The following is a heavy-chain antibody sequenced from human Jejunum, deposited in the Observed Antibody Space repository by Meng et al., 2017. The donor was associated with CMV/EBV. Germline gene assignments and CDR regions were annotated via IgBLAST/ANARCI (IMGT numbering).Heavy chain of an antibody. Sequence: SGFAFNNYAMSWVRQAPGKGLEWVSSISSSDDSTYYADSVKGRFTISRHSFKHTLYLQMNSLRAEDTAVYYCAKDGGTYSGGFDYWGQGTLVTVSS. CDR1: GFAFNNYA. CDR2: ISSSDDST. J-gene: IGHJ4*02. CDR3: AKDGGTYSGGFDY. D-gene: IGHD4-23*01. V-gene: IGHV3-23*01.